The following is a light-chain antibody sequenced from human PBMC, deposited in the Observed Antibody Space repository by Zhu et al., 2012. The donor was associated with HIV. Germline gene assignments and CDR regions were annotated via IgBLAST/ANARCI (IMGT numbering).Light chain of an antibody. CDR1: ESVSSN. CDR3: QQSSNRPPELT. Sequence: DIVLTQSPVTLSLSPGERATLSCRASESVSSNLAWYQQRPGQAPRLLIYDASNRATGVPARFSGSGSRTDFTLTISSLEPEDFAVYYCQQSSNRPPELTFGRRDQGGDQT. J-gene: IGKJ4*01. CDR2: DAS. V-gene: IGKV3-11*01.